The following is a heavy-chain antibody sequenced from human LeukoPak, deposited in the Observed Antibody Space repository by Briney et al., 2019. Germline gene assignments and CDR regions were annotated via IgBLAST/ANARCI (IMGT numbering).Heavy chain of an antibody. CDR1: GYTFTSYA. CDR3: ATDLVGASLGDWFDP. CDR2: INAGNGNT. D-gene: IGHD1-26*01. V-gene: IGHV1-3*01. Sequence: VASVKVSCKASGYTFTSYAMHWVRQAPGQRLEWMGWINAGNGNTKYSQKFQGRVTMTEDTSTDTAYMELSSLRSEDTAVYYCATDLVGASLGDWFDPWGQGTLVTVSS. J-gene: IGHJ5*02.